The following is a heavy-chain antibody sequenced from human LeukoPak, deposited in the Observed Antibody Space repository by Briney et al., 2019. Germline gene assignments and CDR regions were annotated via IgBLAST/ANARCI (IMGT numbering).Heavy chain of an antibody. Sequence: PGGSLRLSCAASGFTFSSYAMSWVRQAPGKGLEWVSAISGSGGSTYYADSVKGRFTISRDNSKNTLYLQMNSLRAEDTAVYYCAKDRRYCSSTSCFPSTDHMDVWGKGTTVTVSS. D-gene: IGHD2-2*01. J-gene: IGHJ6*03. CDR1: GFTFSSYA. V-gene: IGHV3-23*01. CDR3: AKDRRYCSSTSCFPSTDHMDV. CDR2: ISGSGGST.